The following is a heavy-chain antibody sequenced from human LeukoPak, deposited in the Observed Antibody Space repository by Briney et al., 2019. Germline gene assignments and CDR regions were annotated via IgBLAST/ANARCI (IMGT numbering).Heavy chain of an antibody. CDR2: IFYTGST. D-gene: IGHD7-27*01. CDR3: ARHKWGRLDPFND. J-gene: IGHJ4*02. Sequence: PSETLSHTCSVSGESVSSRNYYWAWIRQPPGRGLEWIANIFYTGSTYYNPSLKSRVTIFVDTSKNQFSLNLTSVTAADTAVYYCARHKWGRLDPFNDWGQGTLVTVSS. CDR1: GESVSSRNYY. V-gene: IGHV4-39*01.